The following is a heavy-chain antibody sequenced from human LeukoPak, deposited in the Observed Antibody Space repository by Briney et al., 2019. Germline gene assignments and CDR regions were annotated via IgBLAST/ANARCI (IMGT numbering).Heavy chain of an antibody. V-gene: IGHV3-21*01. CDR2: FGTRSSSI. Sequence: GGSLRLSCAASGFTFSNYAMNWVRQAPGKGLGWVSSFGTRSSSIYYAHSVTGRFIVSRDNAKNSLFLQMNSLRAEDTAVYYCARENDQGFDYWGQGTLVTVSS. D-gene: IGHD3-16*01. CDR1: GFTFSNYA. J-gene: IGHJ4*02. CDR3: ARENDQGFDY.